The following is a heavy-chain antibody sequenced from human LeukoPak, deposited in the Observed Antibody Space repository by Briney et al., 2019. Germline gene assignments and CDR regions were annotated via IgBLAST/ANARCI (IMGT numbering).Heavy chain of an antibody. CDR2: INPSGGST. J-gene: IGHJ6*02. CDR3: ARRRNYDFWSGEDTYGMDV. Sequence: ASVKVSCKASGYTFTSYYMHWVRQAPGQGLEWMGIINPSGGSTSYAQKFQGRVTMTRDTSTSTVYMELSSLRSEDTAVYYCARRRNYDFWSGEDTYGMDVWGQGTTVTVSS. CDR1: GYTFTSYY. V-gene: IGHV1-46*01. D-gene: IGHD3-3*01.